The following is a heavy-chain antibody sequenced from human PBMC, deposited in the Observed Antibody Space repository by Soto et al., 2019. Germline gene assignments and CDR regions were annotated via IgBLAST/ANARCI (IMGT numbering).Heavy chain of an antibody. Sequence: QVHLVQSGAEVKKPGASVKVSCKGSGYAFTTYGITWVRQAPGQGLEWMGWISAHNGNTNYAQKLQGRGTVTRDTSTSTAYMELRSLRSDDTAVDYCARGRYGDYWGQGALVTVSS. V-gene: IGHV1-18*01. D-gene: IGHD1-1*01. CDR3: ARGRYGDY. CDR2: ISAHNGNT. J-gene: IGHJ4*02. CDR1: GYAFTTYG.